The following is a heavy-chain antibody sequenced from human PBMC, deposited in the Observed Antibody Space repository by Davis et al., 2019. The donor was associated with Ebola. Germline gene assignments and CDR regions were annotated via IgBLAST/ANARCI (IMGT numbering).Heavy chain of an antibody. Sequence: PSETLSLTCAVYGGSFSGYYWSWIRQHPGKGLEWIGHIYYSGDTYYNPSLKSRTSISIDKSKNQFSLNLSSVTAADTAVYYCARGGVATIRRPRDVWGRGTTVTVSS. CDR2: IYYSGDT. D-gene: IGHD5-12*01. CDR1: GGSFSGYY. CDR3: ARGGVATIRRPRDV. V-gene: IGHV4-31*11. J-gene: IGHJ6*02.